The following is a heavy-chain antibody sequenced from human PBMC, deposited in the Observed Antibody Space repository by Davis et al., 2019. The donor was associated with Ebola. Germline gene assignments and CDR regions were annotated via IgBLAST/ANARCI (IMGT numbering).Heavy chain of an antibody. CDR3: ARSSVAGIIDY. D-gene: IGHD3-22*01. Sequence: GESLKISCAASGFTFSSYGMHWVRQAPGKGLEWVAVIWYDGSNKYYADSVKGRFTISRDNSKNTLYLQMNSLRAEDTAVYYCARSSVAGIIDYWGQGTLVTVSS. CDR2: IWYDGSNK. CDR1: GFTFSSYG. J-gene: IGHJ4*02. V-gene: IGHV3-33*01.